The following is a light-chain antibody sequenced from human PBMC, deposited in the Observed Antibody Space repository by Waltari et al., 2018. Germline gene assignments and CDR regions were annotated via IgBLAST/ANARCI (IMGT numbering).Light chain of an antibody. V-gene: IGLV3-1*01. CDR2: QDT. Sequence: SYELTQAHSVSVSPGQTATITCSGDKLENKLTSWYQQKPGQSPVLVLYQDTKRPSGISERSSGSNPGDTATLTITGTQTTDEADYYCQAWDIKNVIFGGGTKLTVL. CDR1: KLENKL. J-gene: IGLJ2*01. CDR3: QAWDIKNVI.